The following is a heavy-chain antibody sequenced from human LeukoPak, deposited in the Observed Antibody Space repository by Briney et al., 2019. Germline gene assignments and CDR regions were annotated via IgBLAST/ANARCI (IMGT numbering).Heavy chain of an antibody. Sequence: ASVKVSCKVSGYTLTELSMHWVRQAPGKGLEWMGGFDPEDGETIYAQKFQGRVTMTEDTSTDTAYMELSSLRSEDTAVYYCATVAGRLGELSLYPDFDPWGQGTLVTVSS. CDR3: ATVAGRLGELSLYPDFDP. CDR1: GYTLTELS. CDR2: FDPEDGET. V-gene: IGHV1-24*01. J-gene: IGHJ5*02. D-gene: IGHD3-16*02.